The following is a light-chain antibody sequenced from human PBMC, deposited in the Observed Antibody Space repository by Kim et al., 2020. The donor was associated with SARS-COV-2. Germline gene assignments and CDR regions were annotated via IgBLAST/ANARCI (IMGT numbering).Light chain of an antibody. CDR2: KAS. V-gene: IGKV1-5*03. Sequence: IQLTQSPSSVSASVGDRVTITCRASQSISSWLAWYQQKPGKAPKLLIYKASSLESGVTSRFTGSGSGTEFTLTISSLQPDDFAVYYCQQYNSYPWTFGQGTKVDIK. CDR3: QQYNSYPWT. J-gene: IGKJ1*01. CDR1: QSISSW.